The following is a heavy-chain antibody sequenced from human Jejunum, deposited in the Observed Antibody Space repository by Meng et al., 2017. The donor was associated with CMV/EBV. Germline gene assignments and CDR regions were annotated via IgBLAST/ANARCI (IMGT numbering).Heavy chain of an antibody. J-gene: IGHJ4*02. CDR3: AKGGTLNVVVPDASWAIGY. D-gene: IGHD2-2*01. V-gene: IGHV3-23*01. CDR2: ISGSGDST. CDR1: TYA. Sequence: TYAMNVVRQAPGKGLEWVSGISGSGDSTYYTDSVKGRFTISRDNSQNTLYLHMSSLRAEDTAVYFCAKGGTLNVVVPDASWAIGYWGQGTLVTVSS.